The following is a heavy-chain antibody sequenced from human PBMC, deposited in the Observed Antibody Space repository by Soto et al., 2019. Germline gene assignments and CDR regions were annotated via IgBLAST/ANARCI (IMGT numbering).Heavy chain of an antibody. CDR3: AREDSSSGSAGTFQH. CDR2: IGNDGTAT. J-gene: IGHJ1*01. V-gene: IGHV3-30-3*01. D-gene: IGHD3-22*01. Sequence: QVQLVESGGGVVQPGRSLRLSCAASGFSFGIYPMHWVRRAPGKGLEWVAVIGNDGTATSYPDSVKGRFTISRDNSKSTLYLEMNCLTAEDASLSFCAREDSSSGSAGTFQHWGQGILVTVSS. CDR1: GFSFGIYP.